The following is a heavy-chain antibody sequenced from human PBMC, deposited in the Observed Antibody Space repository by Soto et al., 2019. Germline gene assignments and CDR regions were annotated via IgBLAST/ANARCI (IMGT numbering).Heavy chain of an antibody. CDR1: GFTFSNYG. Sequence: QVQLVESGGGGVQPGRSLRLSCAASGFTFSNYGMHWVRQAPGKGLVWVAIISYDGDNEYYSDSVRGRFTISRDNSKNTLYLPTSSLRHEDTAVYYCAKDGGPVYCNSPGCSAKHFDYWGQGTLVTVSS. CDR2: ISYDGDNE. CDR3: AKDGGPVYCNSPGCSAKHFDY. J-gene: IGHJ4*02. D-gene: IGHD2-2*01. V-gene: IGHV3-30*18.